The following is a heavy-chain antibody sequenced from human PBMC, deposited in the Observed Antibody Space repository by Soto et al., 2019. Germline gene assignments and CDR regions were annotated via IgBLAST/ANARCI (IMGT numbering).Heavy chain of an antibody. Sequence: ASVKVSCKASGYTFSDYYIHWVGQARGEGLEWMGWMNSNGGGTNYAQRFQGRVSMTMDTSSHTAYLELRTLTSDDTAVYYFARVGQERRGRTAKYVYFYAMDVWGQGTTLIVAS. CDR3: ARVGQERRGRTAKYVYFYAMDV. J-gene: IGHJ6*02. CDR2: MNSNGGGT. V-gene: IGHV1-2*02. D-gene: IGHD1-1*01. CDR1: GYTFSDYY.